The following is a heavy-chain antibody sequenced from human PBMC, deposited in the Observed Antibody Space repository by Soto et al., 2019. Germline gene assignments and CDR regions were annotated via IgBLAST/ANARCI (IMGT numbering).Heavy chain of an antibody. Sequence: QVQLVQSGGEVKRPGASVRVSCKASGYSFNTYAISWVRQAPGQGLEWMGGISAYNGHTDYAQKFQGRVTMTTDTPTNTVSMELRGLTSDDPAVYYCARGRTWGARDFDYWGQGTLVTVSS. CDR3: ARGRTWGARDFDY. V-gene: IGHV1-18*01. CDR2: ISAYNGHT. J-gene: IGHJ4*02. D-gene: IGHD3-16*01. CDR1: GYSFNTYA.